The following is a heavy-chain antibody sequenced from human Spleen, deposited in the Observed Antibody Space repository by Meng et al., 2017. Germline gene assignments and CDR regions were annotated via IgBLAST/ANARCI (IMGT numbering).Heavy chain of an antibody. CDR1: GFTLSSHW. Sequence: EVQLVESGGDLVQPGGSLRLSCAATGFTLSSHWIHWVRQAPGKGLECVSLIYSDGSTNYADSVKGRFTISRDTSKNTLYVQMNSLRAEDTAVYYCARAQPWIAFDIWGQGTMVTVSS. J-gene: IGHJ3*02. D-gene: IGHD1-1*01. V-gene: IGHV3-66*01. CDR3: ARAQPWIAFDI. CDR2: IYSDGST.